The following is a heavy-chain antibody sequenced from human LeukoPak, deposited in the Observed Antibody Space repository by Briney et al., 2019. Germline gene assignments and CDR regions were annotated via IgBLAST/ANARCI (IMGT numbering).Heavy chain of an antibody. D-gene: IGHD1-26*01. CDR2: ISSNGGST. V-gene: IGHV3-64*02. J-gene: IGHJ4*02. CDR1: GFTFSAFS. Sequence: GGSLRLSCAASGFTFSAFSMHWLRQAPGKGLEYVSGISSNGGSTSYADSVKVRFTISRDNSKNTPYLQMGSLRAEDMAVYYCARVGNTGYYDVWGQGTLVTVSS. CDR3: ARVGNTGYYDV.